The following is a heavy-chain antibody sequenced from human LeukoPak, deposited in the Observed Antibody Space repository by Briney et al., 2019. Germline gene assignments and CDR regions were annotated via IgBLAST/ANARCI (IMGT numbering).Heavy chain of an antibody. CDR1: GGTFSSYA. Sequence: SVKVSCKASGGTFSSYAISWVRQAPGQGLGWMGRIIPIFGTANYAQKFQGRVTITTDESTSTAYMELSSLRSEDTAVYYCARAGYYDSSGYFDYWGQGTLVTVSS. J-gene: IGHJ4*02. D-gene: IGHD3-22*01. V-gene: IGHV1-69*05. CDR2: IIPIFGTA. CDR3: ARAGYYDSSGYFDY.